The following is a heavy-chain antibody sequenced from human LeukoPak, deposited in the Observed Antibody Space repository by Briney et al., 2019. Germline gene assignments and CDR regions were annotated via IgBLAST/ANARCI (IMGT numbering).Heavy chain of an antibody. CDR2: IYHSGST. V-gene: IGHV4-38-2*01. CDR3: ASDPYCSSTSCYRPV. CDR1: GYSISSGYY. Sequence: SETLSLTCAVSGYSISSGYYWGWIRQPPGKGLEWIGSIYHSGSTNYNPSLKSRVTISVDTSKNQFSLKLSSVTAADTAVYYCASDPYCSSTSCYRPVWGQGTLVTVSS. J-gene: IGHJ4*02. D-gene: IGHD2-2*01.